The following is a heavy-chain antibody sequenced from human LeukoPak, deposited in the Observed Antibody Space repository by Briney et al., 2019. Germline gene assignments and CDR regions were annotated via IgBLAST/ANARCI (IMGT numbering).Heavy chain of an antibody. D-gene: IGHD5-12*01. J-gene: IGHJ4*02. Sequence: ASVKVSCKASGYTFTSYDINWVRQATGQGLEWMGWMNPNSGNTGYAQKFQGRVTMTRNTSISTAYMELSSLRSEDTAVYYCARGHWEATTRPPHIYYFDYWGQGTLVTVSS. V-gene: IGHV1-8*01. CDR2: MNPNSGNT. CDR3: ARGHWEATTRPPHIYYFDY. CDR1: GYTFTSYD.